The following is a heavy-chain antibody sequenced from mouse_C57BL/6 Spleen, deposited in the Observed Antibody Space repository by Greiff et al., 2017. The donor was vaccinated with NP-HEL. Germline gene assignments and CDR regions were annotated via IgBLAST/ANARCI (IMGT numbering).Heavy chain of an antibody. CDR1: GYTFTNYW. J-gene: IGHJ4*01. V-gene: IGHV1-63*01. Sequence: VQLQESGAELVRPGTSVKMSCKASGYTFTNYWIGWAKQRPGHGLEWIGDIYPGGGYTNYNEKFKGKATLTADKSSSTAYMQFSSLTSEDSAIYYCAVRSYGYAMDYWGQGTSVTVSS. CDR3: AVRSYGYAMDY. CDR2: IYPGGGYT. D-gene: IGHD1-1*01.